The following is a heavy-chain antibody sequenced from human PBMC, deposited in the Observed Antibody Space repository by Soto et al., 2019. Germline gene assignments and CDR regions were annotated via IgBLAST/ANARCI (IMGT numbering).Heavy chain of an antibody. CDR2: ISYDGSNK. CDR1: GLTFSRYG. V-gene: IGHV3-30*18. Sequence: QVQLVESGGGVVQPGRSLRLSCAASGLTFSRYGMHWVRQAPGKGLEWVAVISYDGSNKYYADSVKGRFTISRDNSKNTLYLQMNRLRAEDTAVYYCAKDTFQYCGGDCFYFGYWGQGTLVTVFS. CDR3: AKDTFQYCGGDCFYFGY. D-gene: IGHD2-21*02. J-gene: IGHJ4*02.